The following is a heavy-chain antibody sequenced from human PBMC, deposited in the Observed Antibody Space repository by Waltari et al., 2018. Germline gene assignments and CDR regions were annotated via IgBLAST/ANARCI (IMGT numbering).Heavy chain of an antibody. V-gene: IGHV3-9*01. CDR1: GFTFDDHA. CDR2: IRWNSGSI. Sequence: EVQLVESGGGLVQPGRSLRLSCAGSGFTFDDHAMHWVRQVPGKGLEWVSGIRWNSGSIGYVDSVKGRFTISRDNAKKSLYLQMNNLRTEDTAFYYCTKDYQGAVTGLKGLGYFDYWGQGILVTVSS. CDR3: TKDYQGAVTGLKGLGYFDY. D-gene: IGHD3-9*01. J-gene: IGHJ4*02.